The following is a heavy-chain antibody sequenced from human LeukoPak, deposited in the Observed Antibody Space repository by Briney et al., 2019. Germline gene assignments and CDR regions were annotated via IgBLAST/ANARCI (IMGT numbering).Heavy chain of an antibody. CDR2: INPSGGST. D-gene: IGHD5-18*01. Sequence: ASVKVSCKASGYTFTSYGISWVRQAPGQGLEWMGIINPSGGSTSYAQKFQGRVTMTRDTSTSTVYMELSSLRSEDTAVYYCARVINTAMTTGYFDYWGQGTLVTVSS. CDR3: ARVINTAMTTGYFDY. CDR1: GYTFTSYG. J-gene: IGHJ4*02. V-gene: IGHV1-46*01.